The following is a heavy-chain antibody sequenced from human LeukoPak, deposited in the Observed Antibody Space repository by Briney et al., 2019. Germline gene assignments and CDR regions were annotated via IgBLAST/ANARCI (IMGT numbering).Heavy chain of an antibody. CDR1: GGSISSTDYY. J-gene: IGHJ6*03. Sequence: SQTLSLTCTVSGGSISSTDYYWSWLRQPPGKGLEWIGYIYYSGSTYYSPSLKSRLTMSVDTSKNQFSLKLSSVTAADTAVYYCARDRGYDFWSGYYDYYYMDVWGKGTTVTVSS. D-gene: IGHD3-3*01. V-gene: IGHV4-30-4*08. CDR2: IYYSGST. CDR3: ARDRGYDFWSGYYDYYYMDV.